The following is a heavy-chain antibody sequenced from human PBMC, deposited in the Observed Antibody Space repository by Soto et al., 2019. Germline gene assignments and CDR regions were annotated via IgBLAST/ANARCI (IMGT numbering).Heavy chain of an antibody. Sequence: GASVKVSCKASGYTFTRYAMHWVRQAPGQRFEWMGWINAGNGDTKYSQKFQDRVTITRDTSANTAYMELSSLRSEDTAVYYCAKIPGVVRGAIDYWGQGTLVTVSS. CDR1: GYTFTRYA. CDR2: INAGNGDT. V-gene: IGHV1-3*01. CDR3: AKIPGVVRGAIDY. J-gene: IGHJ4*02. D-gene: IGHD3-3*01.